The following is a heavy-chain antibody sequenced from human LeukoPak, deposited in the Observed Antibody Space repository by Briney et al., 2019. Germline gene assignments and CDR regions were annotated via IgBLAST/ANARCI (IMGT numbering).Heavy chain of an antibody. J-gene: IGHJ4*02. Sequence: SGGSLTLSCAASAFTFSSYAMCWVCQAPGKGLEWVSAISGSGGSTYYADSVKGRFTISRDNSKNTLYLQMNSLRAEDTAVYYCAKDAEYYDILTGYHTPPDYWGQGTLVTVSS. CDR2: ISGSGGST. D-gene: IGHD3-9*01. CDR3: AKDAEYYDILTGYHTPPDY. V-gene: IGHV3-23*01. CDR1: AFTFSSYA.